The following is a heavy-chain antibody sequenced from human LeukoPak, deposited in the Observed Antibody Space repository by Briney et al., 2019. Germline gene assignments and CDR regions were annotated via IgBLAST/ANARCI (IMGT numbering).Heavy chain of an antibody. CDR2: IYYSGST. Sequence: PSETLSLTCTVSGGSISSSSYYWGWIRQPPGKGLEWIGSIYYSGSTYYNPSLKSRVTISVDTSKNQFSLKLSSVTAADTAVYYCLRIVGARARGGHYYSDYWGQGTLVTVSS. J-gene: IGHJ4*02. V-gene: IGHV4-39*01. CDR3: LRIVGARARGGHYYSDY. CDR1: GGSISSSSYY. D-gene: IGHD1-26*01.